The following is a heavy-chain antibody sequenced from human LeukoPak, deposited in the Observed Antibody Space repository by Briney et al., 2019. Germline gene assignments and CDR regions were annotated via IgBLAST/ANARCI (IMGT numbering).Heavy chain of an antibody. CDR3: AAHEWGLGYSGGWSLGSVGY. Sequence: ETPSLTRALSRGSPASRSYYTGWIRHPPGKGLEWIGGIYYSGSTYYTPSLKSRVTLFLDTSTHQLSLRLSSVTAADRAVYFCAAHEWGLGYSGGWSLGSVGYWGQGTPVTVSS. CDR2: IYYSGST. CDR1: RGSPASRSYY. V-gene: IGHV4-39*05. D-gene: IGHD6-19*01. J-gene: IGHJ4*02.